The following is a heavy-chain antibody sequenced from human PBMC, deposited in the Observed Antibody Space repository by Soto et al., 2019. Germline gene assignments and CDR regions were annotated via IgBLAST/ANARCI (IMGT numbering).Heavy chain of an antibody. D-gene: IGHD2-2*01. CDR3: ARDDIVVVPAANYYYYYGMDV. V-gene: IGHV4-4*07. J-gene: IGHJ6*02. Sequence: PSETLSLTCTVSGGSISSYYWSWIRQPAGKGLEWIGRIYTSGSTNYNPSLKSRVTMSVDTSKNQFSLKLSSVTAADTAVYYCARDDIVVVPAANYYYYYGMDVWGQGTTVTVCS. CDR2: IYTSGST. CDR1: GGSISSYY.